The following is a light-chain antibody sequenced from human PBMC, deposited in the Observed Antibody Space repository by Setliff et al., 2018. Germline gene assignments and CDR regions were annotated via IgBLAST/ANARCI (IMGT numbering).Light chain of an antibody. V-gene: IGLV2-11*01. CDR1: SSDVGRYNF. J-gene: IGLJ1*01. CDR2: DVT. Sequence: QSALTQPRSVSGSPGQSVTISCTGTSSDVGRYNFVSWYQQHPGKAPKLIIYDVTKRPSGVPDRFSGSKSGNTASLTISGLQAEDEADYSCCSYADTYISVFGTGTKVTLL. CDR3: CSYADTYISV.